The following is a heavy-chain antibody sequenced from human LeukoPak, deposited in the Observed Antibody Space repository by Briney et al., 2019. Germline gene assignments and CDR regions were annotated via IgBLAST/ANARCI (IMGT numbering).Heavy chain of an antibody. CDR3: ASCATSSSWYDYYYYYMDV. V-gene: IGHV7-4-1*02. CDR1: GYTFTSYA. CDR2: INTNTGNP. D-gene: IGHD6-13*01. Sequence: ASVKVSCTASGYTFTSYAMNWVRQAPGQGLEWMGWINTNTGNPTYAQGFTGRFVFSLDTSVSTAYLQISSLKAEDTAVYYCASCATSSSWYDYYYYYMDVWGKGTTVTVSS. J-gene: IGHJ6*03.